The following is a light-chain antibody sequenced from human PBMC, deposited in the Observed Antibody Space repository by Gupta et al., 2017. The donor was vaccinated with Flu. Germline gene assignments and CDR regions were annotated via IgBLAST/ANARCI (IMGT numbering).Light chain of an antibody. CDR3: QQFSSSPYT. J-gene: IGKJ2*01. CDR1: QSVSNNY. V-gene: IGKV3-20*01. CDR2: GAS. Sequence: GTLSLSPGERVTLSCRASQSVSNNYLAWYQQKLGQPPRLLIYGASNRATGIPDRFSGSGSGTDFTLTISRLEPEDFVVYFCQQFSSSPYTFGQGSKLEIK.